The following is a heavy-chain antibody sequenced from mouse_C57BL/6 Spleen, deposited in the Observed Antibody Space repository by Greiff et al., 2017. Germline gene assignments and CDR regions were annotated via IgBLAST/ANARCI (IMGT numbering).Heavy chain of an antibody. V-gene: IGHV5-9-1*02. Sequence: EVKLVESGEGLVKPGGSLKLSCAASGFTFSSYAMYWVRQTPEKRLEWVAYISSGGDYIYYTDTVKGRFTISRDNARNTLYLQMSSLKSDNTAIYYCTRYMDYWGQGTSVTVSS. J-gene: IGHJ4*01. CDR3: TRYMDY. CDR2: ISSGGDYI. CDR1: GFTFSSYA.